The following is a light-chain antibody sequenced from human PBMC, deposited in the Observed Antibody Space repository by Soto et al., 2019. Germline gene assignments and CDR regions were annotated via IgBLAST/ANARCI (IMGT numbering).Light chain of an antibody. CDR2: GAS. V-gene: IGKV3-20*01. J-gene: IGKJ2*01. CDR3: QQYVSFTVT. CDR1: QSVSSSY. Sequence: EIVLTQSPGTLSLSPGERATLSCRASQSVSSSYLAWYQQKPGQAPRLLIYGASSRATGIPDRFSGSGSGTDFTLTISRLEPEDFAVYYCQQYVSFTVTFGQGTKLEIK.